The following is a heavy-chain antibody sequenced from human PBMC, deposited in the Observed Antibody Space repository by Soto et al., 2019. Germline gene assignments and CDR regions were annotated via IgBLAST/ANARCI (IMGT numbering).Heavy chain of an antibody. D-gene: IGHD6-19*01. CDR2: INPKTGGT. V-gene: IGHV1-2*02. CDR3: ARPQWLSPLLGV. J-gene: IGHJ6*02. Sequence: VASVKVSCKASGYMFSDYYIHWVRQAPGQGLEWLGWINPKTGGTHFAQKFQGRVTLTVDPSITTVYMELSSLKSDDTAVYYCARPQWLSPLLGVWGQGTTVTVSS. CDR1: GYMFSDYY.